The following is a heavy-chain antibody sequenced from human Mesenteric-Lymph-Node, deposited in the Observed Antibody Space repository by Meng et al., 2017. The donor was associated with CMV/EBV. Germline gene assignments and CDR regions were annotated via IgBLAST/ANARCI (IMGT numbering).Heavy chain of an antibody. J-gene: IGHJ4*02. CDR2: INPNSGDT. CDR1: GYTFTGYY. D-gene: IGHD7-27*01. Sequence: ASVKVSCKASGYTFTGYYMHWVRQAPGQGPEWMGWINPNSGDTNFAQKFQGRVTLTRDTSISTAYMELRRLTSDDTAVYYCTREAGTGAYFDYWGQGTLVTVSS. V-gene: IGHV1-2*02. CDR3: TREAGTGAYFDY.